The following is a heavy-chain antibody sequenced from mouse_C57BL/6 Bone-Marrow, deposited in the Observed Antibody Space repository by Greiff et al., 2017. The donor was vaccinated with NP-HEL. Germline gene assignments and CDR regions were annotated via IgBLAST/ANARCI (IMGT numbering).Heavy chain of an antibody. D-gene: IGHD2-3*01. CDR3: ARGDGPDWYFDV. Sequence: EVMLVESGGGLVQPGGSLKLSCAASGFTFSDYGMAWVRQAPRKGPEWVAFISNLAYSIYYADTVTGRFTISRENAKNTLYLEMSSLRSEDTAMYYCARGDGPDWYFDVWGTGTTVTVSS. CDR1: GFTFSDYG. CDR2: ISNLAYSI. J-gene: IGHJ1*03. V-gene: IGHV5-15*01.